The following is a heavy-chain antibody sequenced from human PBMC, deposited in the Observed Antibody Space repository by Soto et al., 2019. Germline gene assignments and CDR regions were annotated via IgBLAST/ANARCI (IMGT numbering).Heavy chain of an antibody. V-gene: IGHV4-59*08. D-gene: IGHD5-12*01. J-gene: IGHJ4*02. CDR2: IYYAGST. CDR3: ARRMVATVTFDY. Sequence: RGLEWIGFIYYAGSTKYNPSLNSRVTISVDTSKNQFSLTVTSVTAADTVVYYCARRMVATVTFDYWGQGILVSVYS.